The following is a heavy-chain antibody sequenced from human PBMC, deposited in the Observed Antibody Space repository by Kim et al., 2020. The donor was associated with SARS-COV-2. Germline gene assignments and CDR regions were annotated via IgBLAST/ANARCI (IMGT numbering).Heavy chain of an antibody. D-gene: IGHD3-10*01. CDR2: ISCSGGST. CDR1: GFTFSSYA. Sequence: GGSLRLSCAASGFTFSSYAMSWVRQAPGKGLEWVAGISCSGGSTYYAEAVKGRFTISRDKSKNTLYLQMNRLRAEDTAVYYCGKFGGRLADFDYWGQGTLVTVSS. J-gene: IGHJ4*02. V-gene: IGHV3-23*01. CDR3: GKFGGRLADFDY.